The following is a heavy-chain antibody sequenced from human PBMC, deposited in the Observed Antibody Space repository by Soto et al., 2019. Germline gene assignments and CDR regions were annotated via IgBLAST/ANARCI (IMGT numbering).Heavy chain of an antibody. Sequence: EVQLVESGGGLVKPGGSLRLSCAASGFTFSNAWMNWVRQAPGKGLEWVGRIKSKTDGGTTDYAAPVKGRFTISRDDSKNTLYLQKISLKTDDTAAYYCTNLLGQLRGYSLTWFDPWGQATLVTVSS. CDR3: TNLLGQLRGYSLTWFDP. CDR1: GFTFSNAW. V-gene: IGHV3-15*07. D-gene: IGHD5-18*01. CDR2: IKSKTDGGTT. J-gene: IGHJ5*02.